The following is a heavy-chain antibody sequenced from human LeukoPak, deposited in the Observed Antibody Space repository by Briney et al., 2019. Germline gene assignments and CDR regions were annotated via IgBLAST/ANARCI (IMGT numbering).Heavy chain of an antibody. D-gene: IGHD2-2*01. CDR2: ISNSSSYI. CDR1: GFTFNSYN. V-gene: IGHV3-21*01. J-gene: IGHJ4*02. Sequence: GGSLRLSCVASGFTFNSYNMNWVRQAPGKGLEWVSSISNSSSYIYYADSVKGLFTISRDNAKNSLYLQMNSLRAEDTAVYYCARRGQYCSSTSCYAPDFWGQGTLVTVSS. CDR3: ARRGQYCSSTSCYAPDF.